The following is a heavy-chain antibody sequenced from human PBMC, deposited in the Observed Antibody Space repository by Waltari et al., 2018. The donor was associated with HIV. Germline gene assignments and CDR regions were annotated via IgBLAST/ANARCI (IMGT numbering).Heavy chain of an antibody. V-gene: IGHV4-34*01. CDR2: IGLNGIT. Sequence: QVQLQQWGAGLLKPSETLSLTCAVYGGSFSGYFWAWIRQPPGKGLEWIGEIGLNGITNYNPSLKSLVSISVDTSKNQFSLKLTSVTVADTAVYYCARGRMTAVTSPVYFDYWGQGTLATVSA. CDR1: GGSFSGYF. D-gene: IGHD4-17*01. CDR3: ARGRMTAVTSPVYFDY. J-gene: IGHJ4*02.